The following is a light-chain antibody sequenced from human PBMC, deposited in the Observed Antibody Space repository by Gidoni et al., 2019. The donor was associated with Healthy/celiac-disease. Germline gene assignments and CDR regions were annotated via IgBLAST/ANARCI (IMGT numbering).Light chain of an antibody. V-gene: IGKV1-39*01. J-gene: IGKJ1*01. CDR1: QSISSY. CDR2: AAS. CDR3: QQSYSTPRT. Sequence: DIQMTQSPSSLSASVGDRVTITCRASQSISSYLNWYQQKPGKAPNLLIYAASSLQSGVPSRFSGSGSGTDFTLTISSLQPEDFATYYCQQSYSTPRTFXQXTKVEIK.